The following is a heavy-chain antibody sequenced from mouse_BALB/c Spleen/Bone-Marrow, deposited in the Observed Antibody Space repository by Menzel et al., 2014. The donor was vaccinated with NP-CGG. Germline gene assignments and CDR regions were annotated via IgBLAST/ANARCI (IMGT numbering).Heavy chain of an antibody. D-gene: IGHD2-14*01. CDR1: GFSIKDTY. Sequence: EVQRVESGAELVKPGASVKLSCTASGFSIKDTYIHWVKQRPEQGLEWIGRIDPANVNTKYDPKFQGKATITADTSSNTAYLQLSSLTSEDTAVYYCARYRLGTYFDYWGQGTTLTVSS. V-gene: IGHV14-3*02. CDR2: IDPANVNT. J-gene: IGHJ2*01. CDR3: ARYRLGTYFDY.